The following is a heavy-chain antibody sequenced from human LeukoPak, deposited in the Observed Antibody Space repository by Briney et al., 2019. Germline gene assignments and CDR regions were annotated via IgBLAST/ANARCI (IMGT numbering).Heavy chain of an antibody. CDR1: GYTFTSYY. CDR3: ARQDIVLMVYAAARPTGFDP. CDR2: INPSGGST. Sequence: ASVMVSCKASGYTFTSYYMHWVRQAPGQGLEWMGIINPSGGSTSYAQKFQGRVTMTRDMSTSTVYMELSSLRSEDTAVYYCARQDIVLMVYAAARPTGFDPWGQGTLVTVSS. D-gene: IGHD2-8*01. V-gene: IGHV1-46*01. J-gene: IGHJ5*02.